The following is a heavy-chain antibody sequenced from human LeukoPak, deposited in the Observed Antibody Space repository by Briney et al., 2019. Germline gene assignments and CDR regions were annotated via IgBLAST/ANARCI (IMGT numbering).Heavy chain of an antibody. V-gene: IGHV3-23*01. CDR3: AKEIATTPPYFDY. CDR1: GFTFSTYA. J-gene: IGHJ4*02. CDR2: ISGGGTRT. Sequence: GGSLRLSCAASGFTFSTYAMSWVRQAPGKGLEWVSAISGGGTRTYYADSVKGRFTISRDNSRNTLYLQMNSLRAEDTAVYYCAKEIATTPPYFDYWGQGTLVTVSS. D-gene: IGHD5-24*01.